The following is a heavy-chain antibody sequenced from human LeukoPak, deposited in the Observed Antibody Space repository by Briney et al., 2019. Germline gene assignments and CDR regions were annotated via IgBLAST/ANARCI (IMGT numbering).Heavy chain of an antibody. CDR1: GFTFSSYS. J-gene: IGHJ4*02. CDR2: ISSSSSTI. CDR3: ARDLDWAFDY. D-gene: IGHD3-9*01. V-gene: IGHV3-48*01. Sequence: GGSLRLSCAASGFTFSSYSMNWVRQAPGKGLEWVSYISSSSSTIYYADSVKGRFTISRDNAKNSLYLQMNSLRAEDTAAYFCARDLDWAFDYWGQGTLVTVSS.